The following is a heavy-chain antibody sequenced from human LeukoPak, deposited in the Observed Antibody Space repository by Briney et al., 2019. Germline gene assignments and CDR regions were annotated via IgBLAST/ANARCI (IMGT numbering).Heavy chain of an antibody. CDR3: ARHSFNWNYGPRGAFDI. Sequence: SETLSLTCTVSGGSISSSSYYWGWIRQPPGKGLEWIGSIYYSGSTYYNPSLKSRVTISVDTSKNQFSLKLSSVTAADTAVYYRARHSFNWNYGPRGAFDIWGQGTMVTVSS. D-gene: IGHD1-7*01. J-gene: IGHJ3*02. CDR2: IYYSGST. CDR1: GGSISSSSYY. V-gene: IGHV4-39*01.